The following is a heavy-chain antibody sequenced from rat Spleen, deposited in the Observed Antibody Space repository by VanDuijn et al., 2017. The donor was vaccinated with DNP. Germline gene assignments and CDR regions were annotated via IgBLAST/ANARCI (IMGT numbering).Heavy chain of an antibody. J-gene: IGHJ1*01. D-gene: IGHD1-1*01. V-gene: IGHV5S13*01. Sequence: EVQLVESGGGLVQPGRSLKLSCAASGFIFNDYGMAWVRQTPKKGLEWVATISTGGGTLYYRDSVKGRFTISRDDAKSTLYLQMDSLRSEDTATYYCARWVVPYWYFDFWGPGTMVTVSS. CDR1: GFIFNDYG. CDR2: ISTGGGTL. CDR3: ARWVVPYWYFDF.